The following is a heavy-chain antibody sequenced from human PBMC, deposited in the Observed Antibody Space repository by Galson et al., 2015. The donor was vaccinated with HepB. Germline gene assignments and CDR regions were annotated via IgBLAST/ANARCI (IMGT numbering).Heavy chain of an antibody. CDR2: IIPIFGTA. CDR3: ARDFVFGEQWLVGRFDP. CDR1: GGTFSSYA. V-gene: IGHV1-69*13. Sequence: SVKVSCKASGGTFSSYAISWVRQAPGQGLEWMGGIIPIFGTANYAQKFQGRVTITADESTSTAYMELSSLRSEDTAVYYCARDFVFGEQWLVGRFDPWGQGTLVTVSS. J-gene: IGHJ5*02. D-gene: IGHD6-19*01.